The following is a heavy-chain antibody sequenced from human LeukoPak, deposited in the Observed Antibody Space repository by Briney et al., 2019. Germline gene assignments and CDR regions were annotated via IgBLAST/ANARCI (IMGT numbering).Heavy chain of an antibody. V-gene: IGHV4-59*01. CDR1: GGSISTYC. Sequence: SETLSLTCTVSGGSISTYCWDWFRQPPGKGLEWIGHICYSGSTNYNPSLKSRVTISVDTSKNQFSLKLSSVTAADTAVYYCARGPTVTTDYWSQGTLVTVSS. CDR3: ARGPTVTTDY. J-gene: IGHJ4*02. D-gene: IGHD4-17*01. CDR2: ICYSGST.